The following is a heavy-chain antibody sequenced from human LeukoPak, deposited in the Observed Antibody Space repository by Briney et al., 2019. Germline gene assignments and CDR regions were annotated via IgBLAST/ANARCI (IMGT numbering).Heavy chain of an antibody. J-gene: IGHJ4*02. V-gene: IGHV3-74*01. CDR3: ARDGSLPDY. CDR1: GFTFSRYW. CDR2: INSDESDT. Sequence: QPGGSMRLSCAASGFTFSRYWMHWVRQAPGKGLVWVSRINSDESDTSYADSVKGRFTISRDNAKNTLYLQMNSLRAEDTAVYYCARDGSLPDYWGQGTLVTVSS.